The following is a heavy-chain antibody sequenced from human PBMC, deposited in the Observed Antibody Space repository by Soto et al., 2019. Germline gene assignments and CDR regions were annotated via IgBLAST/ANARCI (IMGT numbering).Heavy chain of an antibody. CDR3: AKDRAFNYFYAMDV. CDR1: GLAFGNYA. D-gene: IGHD3-10*01. V-gene: IGHV3-23*01. Sequence: GGSLRLSCRASGLAFGNYAMNWVRQVPGRGLEWVAGVNTNGRSTYYADSVRGRFTISRDNSKITVYLQMNSLRAEDTAVYYCAKDRAFNYFYAMDVWGQGTTVTVSS. J-gene: IGHJ6*02. CDR2: VNTNGRST.